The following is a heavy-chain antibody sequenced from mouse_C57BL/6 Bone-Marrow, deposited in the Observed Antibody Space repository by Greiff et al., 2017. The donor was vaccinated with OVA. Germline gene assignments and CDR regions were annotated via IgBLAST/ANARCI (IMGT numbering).Heavy chain of an antibody. V-gene: IGHV1-61*01. D-gene: IGHD1-1*01. CDR1: GYTFTSYW. Sequence: QVQLQQPGAELVRPGSSVKLSCKASGYTFTSYWMDWVKQRPGQGLEWIGNIYPSDSETHYNQKFKDKATLTVDKSSSTAYMQLSSLTSEDSAVYYCARRYYGSPFDYWGQGTLSQSPQ. CDR2: IYPSDSET. J-gene: IGHJ2*01. CDR3: ARRYYGSPFDY.